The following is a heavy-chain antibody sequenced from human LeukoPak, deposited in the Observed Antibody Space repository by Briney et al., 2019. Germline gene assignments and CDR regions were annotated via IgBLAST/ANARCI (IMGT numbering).Heavy chain of an antibody. Sequence: GASVKVSCKVSGYTLTELSMHWVRQAPGKGLEWMGGFDPEDGETIYAQKFQGRVTMTEDTSTDTAYMELSSLRSEDTAVYYCATATYDSSGYYFDFWGQGILVTVSP. CDR1: GYTLTELS. J-gene: IGHJ4*02. V-gene: IGHV1-24*01. CDR3: ATATYDSSGYYFDF. CDR2: FDPEDGET. D-gene: IGHD3-22*01.